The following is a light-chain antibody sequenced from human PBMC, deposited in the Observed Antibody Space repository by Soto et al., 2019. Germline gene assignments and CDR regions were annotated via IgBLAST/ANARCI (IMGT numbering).Light chain of an antibody. Sequence: DIRMTQSPSSLSASVGDRVTITCRASQAINTNLAWYQQKPGQVPKVLIYAASTLQSGVPSRFSGSGSGTDFTLTITSLQSEDVATYYYQNYNSASETFGPGTKVDIK. CDR2: AAS. CDR1: QAINTN. J-gene: IGKJ3*01. CDR3: QNYNSASET. V-gene: IGKV1-27*01.